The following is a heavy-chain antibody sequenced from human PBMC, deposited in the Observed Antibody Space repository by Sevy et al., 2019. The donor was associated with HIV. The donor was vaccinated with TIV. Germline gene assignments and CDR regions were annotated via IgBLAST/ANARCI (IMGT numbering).Heavy chain of an antibody. Sequence: SETLSLTCTVSGGSISRSTYYWGWIRQPPGKGLEWIASIYYSGSTYYNVSLESRVTISVDMSKNQFSLRLSSVTAAETAVYYCARNGGIAVATLDYWGQGTLVTVSS. CDR3: ARNGGIAVATLDY. D-gene: IGHD6-19*01. CDR2: IYYSGST. CDR1: GGSISRSTYY. J-gene: IGHJ4*02. V-gene: IGHV4-39*01.